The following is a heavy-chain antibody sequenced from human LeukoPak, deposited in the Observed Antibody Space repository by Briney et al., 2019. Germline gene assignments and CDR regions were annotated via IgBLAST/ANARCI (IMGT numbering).Heavy chain of an antibody. V-gene: IGHV4-39*02. D-gene: IGHD3-16*02. CDR2: VYYSGST. Sequence: PSETLSLTCTLSGGSISSSSYYWGWIRHPPGKGLEWVGCVYYSGSTYYNPSLTSRVTISIYTSKNHFSLKLSSVTAADTAVYYCASQGFMITLGGVVVPVYFDYWGQGTLVTVSS. J-gene: IGHJ4*02. CDR3: ASQGFMITLGGVVVPVYFDY. CDR1: GGSISSSSYY.